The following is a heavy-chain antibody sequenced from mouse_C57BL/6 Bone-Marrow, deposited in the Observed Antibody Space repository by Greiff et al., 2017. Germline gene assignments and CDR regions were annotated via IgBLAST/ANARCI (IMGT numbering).Heavy chain of an antibody. J-gene: IGHJ2*01. Sequence: VQLQQSGAELARPGASVKLSCKASGYTFTSYGISWVKQRTGQGLEWIGEIYPRSGNPYYNEKFKGKATLTADKSSSTAYMELRSLTSEDSAVYFCARDHYYGSSLYNFDYWGQGTTLTVSS. CDR2: IYPRSGNP. CDR3: ARDHYYGSSLYNFDY. CDR1: GYTFTSYG. V-gene: IGHV1-81*01. D-gene: IGHD1-1*01.